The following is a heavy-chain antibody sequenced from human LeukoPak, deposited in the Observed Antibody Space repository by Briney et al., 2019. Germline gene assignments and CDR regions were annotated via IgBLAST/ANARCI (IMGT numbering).Heavy chain of an antibody. V-gene: IGHV3-53*01. CDR1: GFTVSSNY. CDR2: IYSGGST. D-gene: IGHD1-26*01. J-gene: IGHJ3*02. Sequence: GGSLRLSCAASGFTVSSNYMSWVRQAPGKGLEWVSVIYSGGSTYYADSVKGRFSISRDNSKNTVYLQMNSLRVEDTAVYYCARELREHGVFDIWGQGIMVTVSS. CDR3: ARELREHGVFDI.